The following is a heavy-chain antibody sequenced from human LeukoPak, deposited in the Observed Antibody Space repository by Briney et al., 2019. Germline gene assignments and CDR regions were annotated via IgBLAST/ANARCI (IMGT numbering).Heavy chain of an antibody. D-gene: IGHD2-2*01. Sequence: GGSLRLSCAASGFTFSSYGMHWVRQAPGKGLVWVAVISYDGSNKYYADSVKGRFTISRDNSKNTLYLQMNSLRAEDTAVYYCAKQSLGYCSSTSCWNYFDYWGQGTLVTVSS. J-gene: IGHJ4*02. CDR2: ISYDGSNK. CDR1: GFTFSSYG. CDR3: AKQSLGYCSSTSCWNYFDY. V-gene: IGHV3-30*18.